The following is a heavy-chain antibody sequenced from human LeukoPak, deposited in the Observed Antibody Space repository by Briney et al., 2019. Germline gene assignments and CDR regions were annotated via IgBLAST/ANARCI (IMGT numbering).Heavy chain of an antibody. CDR1: GFTFSSYW. Sequence: GGPLRLSCAASGFTFSSYWLSWVRQAPGKELEGVANIKQEGSEKYYVDSMKGRFTISRDNAKKSLYLQMNSLRAEDTAVYYCARETYYYDSSGYYIAFDIWGQGTMVTVSS. V-gene: IGHV3-7*01. CDR3: ARETYYYDSSGYYIAFDI. J-gene: IGHJ3*02. CDR2: IKQEGSEK. D-gene: IGHD3-22*01.